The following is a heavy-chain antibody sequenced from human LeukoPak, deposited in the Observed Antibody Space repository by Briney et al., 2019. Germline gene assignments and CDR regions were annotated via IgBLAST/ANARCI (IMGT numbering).Heavy chain of an antibody. J-gene: IGHJ3*02. CDR1: GFTFSSIA. Sequence: GGSLRLSCAASGFTFSSIAMSWVRQAPGKGLEWVSGITDSDGTTYSADSVKGRFTISRDNSKNTLYLQMNSLRAEDTAMYFCAKDRYYGSGSRDAFDIWGQGTMVTVSS. CDR2: ITDSDGTT. CDR3: AKDRYYGSGSRDAFDI. V-gene: IGHV3-23*01. D-gene: IGHD3-10*01.